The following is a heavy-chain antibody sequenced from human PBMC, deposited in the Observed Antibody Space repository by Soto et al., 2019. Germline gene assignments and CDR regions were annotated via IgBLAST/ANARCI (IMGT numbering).Heavy chain of an antibody. D-gene: IGHD3-22*01. V-gene: IGHV3-74*01. CDR3: ARDTTYYDSSGYYALLYYYYGMDV. CDR1: AFTSKNHW. Sequence: GGSLRLCCAASAFTSKNHWMHWVRQVPGKGPVWVSRINGDGSFTSYADAVKGRFTISRDNAKNTLSLQMNSLRAEDTAVYYCARDTTYYDSSGYYALLYYYYGMDVWGKGTTVIVSS. CDR2: INGDGSFT. J-gene: IGHJ6*04.